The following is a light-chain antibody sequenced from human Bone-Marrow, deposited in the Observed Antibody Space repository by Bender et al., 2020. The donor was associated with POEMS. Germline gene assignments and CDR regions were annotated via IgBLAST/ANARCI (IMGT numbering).Light chain of an antibody. CDR1: SSNIASHY. Sequence: QSVLTQPPSASGTPGQRVTISCSGSSSNIASHYVYWYQQLPGTAPTLLIYTNNERPSGVPDRFSGSKSGTSASLAITGLQSDDEAIYFCVAWDASLNGWVFGGGTKLTVL. J-gene: IGLJ3*02. V-gene: IGLV1-47*02. CDR3: VAWDASLNGWV. CDR2: TNN.